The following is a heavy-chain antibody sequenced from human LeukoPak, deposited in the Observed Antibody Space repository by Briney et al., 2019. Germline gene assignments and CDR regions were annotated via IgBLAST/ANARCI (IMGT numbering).Heavy chain of an antibody. J-gene: IGHJ3*01. CDR3: AKVTTIFGVVIHDAFDF. CDR1: GFTFSRYA. D-gene: IGHD3-3*01. Sequence: GGSLRLSCAASGFTFSRYAMSWVRQAPGKGLEWVSFISGSGGSTYYADSVKGRFTISRDNSKNTLYLQMNSLRAEDTAVYYCAKVTTIFGVVIHDAFDFWGQGTMVTVSS. CDR2: ISGSGGST. V-gene: IGHV3-23*01.